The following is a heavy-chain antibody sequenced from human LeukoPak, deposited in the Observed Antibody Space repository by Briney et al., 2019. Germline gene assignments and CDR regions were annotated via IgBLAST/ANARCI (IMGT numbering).Heavy chain of an antibody. V-gene: IGHV3-23*01. Sequence: PGGSLRLSCAASGFTFSSYAMSWVRQAPGKGLEWVSAITGTGDTYYADSVKGRFTISRDNSKNTLYLQMNSLRAEDTAVYYCAHGSMYQLDYWGQGTLVTVSS. CDR3: AHGSMYQLDY. D-gene: IGHD2-2*01. CDR2: ITGTGDT. CDR1: GFTFSSYA. J-gene: IGHJ4*02.